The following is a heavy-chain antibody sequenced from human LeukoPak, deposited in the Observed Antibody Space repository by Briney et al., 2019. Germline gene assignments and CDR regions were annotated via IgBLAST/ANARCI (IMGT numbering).Heavy chain of an antibody. CDR1: GYTFTSYA. J-gene: IGHJ4*02. CDR3: ARVVRYSNGPLTDLLPYYFDY. CDR2: INVGNGNT. V-gene: IGHV1-3*03. D-gene: IGHD6-19*01. Sequence: ASVKVSCKASGYTFTSYAMHWVRQAPGQRLEWMGWINVGNGNTKYSQEFQGRVTITRDTSASTAYMELSNLRSGDMAVYYCARVVRYSNGPLTDLLPYYFDYWGQGTLVTVSS.